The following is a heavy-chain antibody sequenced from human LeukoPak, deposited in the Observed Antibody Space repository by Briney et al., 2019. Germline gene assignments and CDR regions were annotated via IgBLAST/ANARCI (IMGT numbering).Heavy chain of an antibody. CDR3: ASTYYYGSGHQDV. V-gene: IGHV3-53*01. CDR2: IYSGGST. D-gene: IGHD3-10*01. Sequence: PGGSLRLSCAASGFTVSSNYMSWVRQAPGKGLEWVSVIYSGGSTYYADSVKGRFTISRDNSKNTLYLQMNSLRAEDTAVYYCASTYYYGSGHQDVWGQGTTVTVSS. J-gene: IGHJ6*02. CDR1: GFTVSSNY.